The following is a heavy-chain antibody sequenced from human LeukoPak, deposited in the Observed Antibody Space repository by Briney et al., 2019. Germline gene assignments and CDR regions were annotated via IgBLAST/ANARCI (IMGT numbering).Heavy chain of an antibody. Sequence: GGSLRLSFAASGFYFRGYNMAWVRQAPGKGLEWLATTDREGSDRGREYTASVRGRFTISRDNAKNSVHLYMSSLGADDTAVYFCVTEFGYRFDYWGQGILVTVSS. D-gene: IGHD3-16*01. J-gene: IGHJ4*02. CDR3: VTEFGYRFDY. CDR2: TDREGSDRGR. V-gene: IGHV3-7*01. CDR1: GFYFRGYN.